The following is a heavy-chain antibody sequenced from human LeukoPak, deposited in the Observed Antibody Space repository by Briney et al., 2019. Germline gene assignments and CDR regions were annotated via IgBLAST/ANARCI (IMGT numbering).Heavy chain of an antibody. CDR1: GFTFSSYE. CDR2: ISSSGSTI. V-gene: IGHV3-48*03. J-gene: IGHJ6*03. Sequence: PGGSLRLSXAASGFTFSSYEMNWVRQAPGKGLEWVSYISSSGSTIYYADSVKGRFTISRDNAKNSLYLQMNSLRAEDTAVYYCARDESSPEWLYYYYMDVWGKGTTVTVSS. D-gene: IGHD3-3*01. CDR3: ARDESSPEWLYYYYMDV.